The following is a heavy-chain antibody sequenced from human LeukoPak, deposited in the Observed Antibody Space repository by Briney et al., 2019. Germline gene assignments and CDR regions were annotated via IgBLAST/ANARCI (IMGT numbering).Heavy chain of an antibody. J-gene: IGHJ6*02. D-gene: IGHD5-12*01. Sequence: GGSLRLSCAASGFTFRTYAMSWVRQGPGKGLEWVSSITASGGKTYYADSVKGRFTVSRDNSKNTLYVQMNSLRVDDTAIYYCAKGYLRPYFYYGLDVRGQGTTVTVS. CDR2: ITASGGKT. CDR3: AKGYLRPYFYYGLDV. CDR1: GFTFRTYA. V-gene: IGHV3-23*01.